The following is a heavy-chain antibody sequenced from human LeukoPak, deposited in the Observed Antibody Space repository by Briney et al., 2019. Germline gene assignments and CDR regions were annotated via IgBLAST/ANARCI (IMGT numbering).Heavy chain of an antibody. J-gene: IGHJ3*02. CDR1: GGSISSSNYYY. CDR3: ARQVAGYAFDI. Sequence: SETLSLTCGVSGGSISSSNYYYWGWIRQPPGKGLEWIGNIYYSGSTYYNPSLKSRVTISVVTSKNQFSLNLSSVTAADTAVYYCARQVAGYAFDIWGQGTMVTVSS. D-gene: IGHD6-19*01. CDR2: IYYSGST. V-gene: IGHV4-39*01.